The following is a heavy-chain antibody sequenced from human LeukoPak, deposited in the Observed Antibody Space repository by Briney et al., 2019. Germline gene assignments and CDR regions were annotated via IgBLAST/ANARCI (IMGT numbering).Heavy chain of an antibody. CDR1: GYTFTGYY. J-gene: IGHJ4*02. CDR2: INPNSGGT. Sequence: ASVKVSCKASGYTFTGYYMHWVRQAPGQGLEWMGWINPNSGGTNYAQKFQGWVTMTRDTSISTAYLELSRLRSDDTAVYYCATSSNAVYDFWSGYYSPPYDYWGQGTLVTVSS. D-gene: IGHD3-3*01. V-gene: IGHV1-2*04. CDR3: ATSSNAVYDFWSGYYSPPYDY.